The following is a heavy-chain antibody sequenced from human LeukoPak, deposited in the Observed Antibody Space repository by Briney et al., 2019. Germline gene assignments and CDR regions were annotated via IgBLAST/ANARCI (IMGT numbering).Heavy chain of an antibody. CDR3: ARTSTSSSGFSSD. Sequence: GALRLSCATSGFTFSSYSMNWARQAPGKGLEWISYISTTSSTIYYADSVKGRFTISRDNAKNSLFLQMSSLRVDDSAVYYCARTSTSSSGFSSDWGQGTLVTVSS. CDR1: GFTFSSYS. D-gene: IGHD5-18*01. V-gene: IGHV3-48*01. J-gene: IGHJ4*02. CDR2: ISTTSSTI.